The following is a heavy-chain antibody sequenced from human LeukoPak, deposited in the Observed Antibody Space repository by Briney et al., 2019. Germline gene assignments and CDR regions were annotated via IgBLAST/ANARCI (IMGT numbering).Heavy chain of an antibody. CDR3: AKDHDILTGAFDF. V-gene: IGHV3-30*18. CDR1: GFNLSYYG. J-gene: IGHJ4*02. CDR2: ISYHGYNE. D-gene: IGHD3-9*01. Sequence: GGSLRLSCAASGFNLSYYGMHWVRQTPGEGLEWVTVISYHGYNEYYADSVKGRFTISRDNSKNTLYLQMNSLRSEDAAIYYCAKDHDILTGAFDFWGQGTLVTVSS.